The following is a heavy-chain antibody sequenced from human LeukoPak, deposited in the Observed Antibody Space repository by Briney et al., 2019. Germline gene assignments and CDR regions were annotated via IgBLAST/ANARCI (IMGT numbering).Heavy chain of an antibody. Sequence: GGSLRLSCTASGLIFSDHAMHWVRQAPGKGLDWVAVTSFDGRDQFYADSVKGRFTISRGNSKNILYLQLSSPRVEDTAMYYCATQPCSGGRCFLLHWGQGTLVTVSS. CDR1: GLIFSDHA. CDR3: ATQPCSGGRCFLLH. J-gene: IGHJ4*02. D-gene: IGHD2-15*01. V-gene: IGHV3-30*03. CDR2: TSFDGRDQ.